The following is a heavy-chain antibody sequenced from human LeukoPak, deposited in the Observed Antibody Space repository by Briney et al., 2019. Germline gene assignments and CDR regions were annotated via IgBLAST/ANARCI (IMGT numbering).Heavy chain of an antibody. CDR1: GLIVSSNY. CDR2: IYSDGST. CDR3: ARELREHGVFDI. V-gene: IGHV3-53*01. Sequence: GGSLRLSCAASGLIVSSNYISWVRQAPGKGLEWVSEIYSDGSTYYAAFVKGRFSFYRDNSKNTVYLQMNSLSADDTAVYYCARELREHGVFDIWGQGTMVTVSS. J-gene: IGHJ3*02. D-gene: IGHD1-26*01.